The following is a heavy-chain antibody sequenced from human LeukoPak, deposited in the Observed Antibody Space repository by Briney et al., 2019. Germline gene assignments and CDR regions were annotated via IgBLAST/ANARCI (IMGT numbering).Heavy chain of an antibody. D-gene: IGHD4-17*01. CDR2: IYPGDCDT. CDR3: ARLVGYDYGDYQSGVGYYYGMDV. Sequence: GEALQISFKGSGYSFSTYWIGWGRQMSGKGGEWMGVIYPGDCDTRYSASFQGQVTISADKSIRNAYLQWMSMKAADTAMYYCARLVGYDYGDYQSGVGYYYGMDVWGQGTTVTVSS. J-gene: IGHJ6*02. V-gene: IGHV5-51*01. CDR1: GYSFSTYW.